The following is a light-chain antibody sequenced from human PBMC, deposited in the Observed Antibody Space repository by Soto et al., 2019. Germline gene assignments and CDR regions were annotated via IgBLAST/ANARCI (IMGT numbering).Light chain of an antibody. V-gene: IGKV1-39*01. CDR1: QSISSY. CDR3: QQVNVYPST. CDR2: AAS. J-gene: IGKJ4*01. Sequence: DIQMTQSPSSLSASVGDRVTITCRAGQSISSYLNWYQQKPGKAPKLLIYAASSLQSGVPSRFSGSGSGTDFTLTISSLQPEDFATYYCQQVNVYPSTFGGGTKVEIK.